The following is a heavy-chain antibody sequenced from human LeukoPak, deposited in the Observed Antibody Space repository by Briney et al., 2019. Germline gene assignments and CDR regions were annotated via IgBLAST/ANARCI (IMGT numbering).Heavy chain of an antibody. J-gene: IGHJ4*02. V-gene: IGHV4-39*07. CDR1: GGSISSSSYY. Sequence: SETLSPTCTVSGGSISSSSYYWGWIRQPPGKGLEWIGSIYYSGSTYYNPSLKSRVTISINTSKNQFSLKLTSVTAADTAVYYCARAGGSGLIDYWGQGTLVTVSS. D-gene: IGHD6-19*01. CDR2: IYYSGST. CDR3: ARAGGSGLIDY.